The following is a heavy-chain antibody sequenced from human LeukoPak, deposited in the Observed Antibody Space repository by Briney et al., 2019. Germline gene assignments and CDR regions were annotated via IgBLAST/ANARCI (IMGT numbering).Heavy chain of an antibody. V-gene: IGHV1-2*02. Sequence: ASVKVSCKASGYTFTGYYMHWVRQAPGQGLEWMGWINPNSGGTNYAQKFQGRVTMTRDTSISTAYMELSRLRSDDTAVYFCARGVVAATFYYYMDVWGKGTTVTVSS. CDR1: GYTFTGYY. CDR2: INPNSGGT. D-gene: IGHD2-15*01. CDR3: ARGVVAATFYYYMDV. J-gene: IGHJ6*03.